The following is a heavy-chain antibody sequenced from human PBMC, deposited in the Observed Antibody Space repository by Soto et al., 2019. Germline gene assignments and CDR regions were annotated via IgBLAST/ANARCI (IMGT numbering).Heavy chain of an antibody. Sequence: GGSLRLSCAASGFTFSSYSMNWVRQAPGKGLEWVSSIGSSSSYIYYADSVKGRFTISRDNAKNSLYLQMNSLRAEDTAVYYCARVIAVAGTFPFDYWAQGNLVTFSS. D-gene: IGHD6-19*01. V-gene: IGHV3-21*01. J-gene: IGHJ4*02. CDR3: ARVIAVAGTFPFDY. CDR2: IGSSSSYI. CDR1: GFTFSSYS.